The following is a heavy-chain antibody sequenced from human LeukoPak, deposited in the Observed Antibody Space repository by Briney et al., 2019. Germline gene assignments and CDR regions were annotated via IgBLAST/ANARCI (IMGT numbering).Heavy chain of an antibody. V-gene: IGHV3-7*01. CDR3: ARDAFSYYYYYMDV. CDR1: GFTFSSYW. J-gene: IGHJ6*03. CDR2: IKQDGSEK. Sequence: GGSLRLSCAASGFTFSSYWMNWVRQAPGKGLEWVANIKQDGSEKHYVDSVKGRFTISRDNAKNSLYLQMNSLRAEDTAVYYCARDAFSYYYYYMDVWGKGTTVTVSS.